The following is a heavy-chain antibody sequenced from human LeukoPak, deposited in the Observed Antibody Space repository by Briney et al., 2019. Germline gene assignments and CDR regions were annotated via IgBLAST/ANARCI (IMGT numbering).Heavy chain of an antibody. J-gene: IGHJ6*02. CDR2: INYSGSIT. D-gene: IGHD5-24*01. Sequence: PSETLSLTCGVDGVSLSGYFWAWIRQSPGKGLEWIGEINYSGSITYSNPSLQSRVTISVDTSKNHFSLRLSSVTAADTAVYYCARSALTGMRQYARKNDYYYGMAFWGQGATVIVSS. CDR1: GVSLSGYF. CDR3: ARSALTGMRQYARKNDYYYGMAF. V-gene: IGHV4-34*01.